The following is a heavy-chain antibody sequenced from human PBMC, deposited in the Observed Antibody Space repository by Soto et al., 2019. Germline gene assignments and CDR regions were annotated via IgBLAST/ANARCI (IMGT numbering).Heavy chain of an antibody. D-gene: IGHD2-21*01. CDR3: ARTVEYDSIPYYYADF. Sequence: QVPLVQSGAEVKKPGASVKVSCKASGYTFNTYAITWVRQAPGQGLEWMGWISGYNGNTNYAQTLQGRGTMTTDTSTSTAYLELRSLRSDDTAVYYCARTVEYDSIPYYYADFWGQETLVTVSS. V-gene: IGHV1-18*01. CDR1: GYTFNTYA. CDR2: ISGYNGNT. J-gene: IGHJ4*01.